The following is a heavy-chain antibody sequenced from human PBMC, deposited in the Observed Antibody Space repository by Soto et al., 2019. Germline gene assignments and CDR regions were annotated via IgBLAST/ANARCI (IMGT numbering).Heavy chain of an antibody. D-gene: IGHD3-22*01. J-gene: IGHJ6*02. CDR3: ASFYDSSGYPYYYYGMDV. CDR2: ISSSGSTI. V-gene: IGHV3-11*01. CDR1: GFTFSDYY. Sequence: GGSLRLSCAASGFTFSDYYMSWIRQAPGKGLEWVSYISSSGSTIYYADSVKGRFTISRDNAKNSLYLQMNSLRAEDTAVYYCASFYDSSGYPYYYYGMDVWGQGTTVTVS.